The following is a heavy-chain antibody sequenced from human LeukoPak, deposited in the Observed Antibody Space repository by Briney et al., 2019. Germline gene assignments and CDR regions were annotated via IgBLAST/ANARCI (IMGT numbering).Heavy chain of an antibody. V-gene: IGHV1-8*01. CDR1: GYTFTSYD. CDR3: ARASRLVRGVIYRYYYYGMDV. CDR2: MNPNSGNT. D-gene: IGHD3-10*01. J-gene: IGHJ6*02. Sequence: ASVKVTCKASGYTFTSYDINWVRQATGQGLEWMGWMNPNSGNTGYAQKFQGRVTMTRNTSISTAYMELSSLRSEDTAVYYCARASRLVRGVIYRYYYYGMDVWGQGTTVTVSS.